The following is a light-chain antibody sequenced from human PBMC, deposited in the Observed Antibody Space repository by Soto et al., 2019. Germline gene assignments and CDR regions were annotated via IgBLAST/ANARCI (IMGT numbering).Light chain of an antibody. V-gene: IGKV3-15*01. J-gene: IGKJ1*01. CDR2: GAS. CDR1: QSVSSN. Sequence: EIVMTQSPATLSVSPGERATLSCRASQSVSSNLAWYQQKPAQAPRLLIYGASTRATGIPARFSGSGSGTEFTLTISSLHSEDFAVYYCQQYNNWPRTFGQWT. CDR3: QQYNNWPRT.